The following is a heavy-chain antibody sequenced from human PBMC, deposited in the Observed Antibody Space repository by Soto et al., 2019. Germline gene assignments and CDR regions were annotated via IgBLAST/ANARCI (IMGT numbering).Heavy chain of an antibody. V-gene: IGHV1-69*04. CDR1: GGTFSSYT. D-gene: IGHD6-13*01. CDR3: ARDEIGIAAVGKEYNWFDP. J-gene: IGHJ5*02. Sequence: SVKVSCKASGGTFSSYTISWVRQAPGQGLEWMERIIPILGIANYAQKFQGRVTITADKSTSTAYMELSSLRSEDTAVYYCARDEIGIAAVGKEYNWFDPWG. CDR2: IIPILGIA.